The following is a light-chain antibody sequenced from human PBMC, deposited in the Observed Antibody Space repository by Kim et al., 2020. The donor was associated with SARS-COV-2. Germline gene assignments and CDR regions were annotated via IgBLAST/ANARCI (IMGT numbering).Light chain of an antibody. V-gene: IGKV1-5*03. CDR2: KAS. CDR3: QQCDTYPWT. Sequence: DIQMTQSPSTLSASVGDKITITCRASQSVTNLLAWYLQKPGKAPKLLIYKASSLESGVPSRFSGSGSGTEFTLTISSLQPDDFATYYCQQCDTYPWTFGQETKVDIK. J-gene: IGKJ1*01. CDR1: QSVTNL.